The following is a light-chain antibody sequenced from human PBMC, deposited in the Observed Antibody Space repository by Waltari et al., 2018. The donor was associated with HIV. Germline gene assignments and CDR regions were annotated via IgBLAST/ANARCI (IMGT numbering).Light chain of an antibody. CDR3: LQHKSYPRT. J-gene: IGKJ1*01. Sequence: CRASHDIGNALGWYQQKPGQAPQRLIYSAFTLQSGVPSRFSGRGSGMEFTLTINGLQSDDVATYYCLQHKSYPRTFGRGTKVE. CDR2: SAF. V-gene: IGKV1-17*01. CDR1: HDIGNA.